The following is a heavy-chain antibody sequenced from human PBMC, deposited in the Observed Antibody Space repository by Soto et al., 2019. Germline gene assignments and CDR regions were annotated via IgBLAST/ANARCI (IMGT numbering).Heavy chain of an antibody. CDR2: INHSGST. CDR1: GGSISSGGYS. D-gene: IGHD3-16*02. CDR3: ASTHYDYVWGSYRYRGGFDP. V-gene: IGHV4-30-2*01. Sequence: TLSLTCAVSGGSISSGGYSWNWIRQPQGKGLEWIGYINHSGSTYYNPSLKSRVTISVDRSKNQFSLKLSSVTAADTAVYYRASTHYDYVWGSYRYRGGFDPWGQGTLVTVSS. J-gene: IGHJ5*02.